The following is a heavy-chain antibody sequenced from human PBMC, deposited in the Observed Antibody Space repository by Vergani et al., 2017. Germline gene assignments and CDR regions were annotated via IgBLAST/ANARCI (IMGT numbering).Heavy chain of an antibody. CDR2: IYYSGST. CDR1: GGSISSSSYY. CDR3: ARIGVTTHRTPAEDFQH. V-gene: IGHV4-39*07. Sequence: QLQLQESGPGLVKPSETLSLTCTVSGGSISSSSYYWGWIRQPLGKGLEWIGSIYYSGSTYYNPSLKSRVTISVDTSKNQFSLKLSSVTAADTAVYYCARIGVTTHRTPAEDFQHWGQGTLVTVSS. J-gene: IGHJ1*01. D-gene: IGHD1-14*01.